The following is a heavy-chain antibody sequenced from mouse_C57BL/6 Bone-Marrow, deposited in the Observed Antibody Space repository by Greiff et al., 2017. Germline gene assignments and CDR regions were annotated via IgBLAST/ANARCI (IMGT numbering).Heavy chain of an antibody. D-gene: IGHD1-1*01. CDR2: IYPRDGST. CDR3: ARDYGRSHYYAMDY. CDR1: GYTFTDHT. V-gene: IGHV1-78*01. J-gene: IGHJ4*01. Sequence: QVQLQQSDAELVKPGASVKISCKVSGYTFTDHTIHWMKQRPEQGLEWIGYIYPRDGSTTYNEKFKGKATLTADKSSSTAYIQLNSLTSEDSALYFCARDYGRSHYYAMDYWGQGTSVTVSS.